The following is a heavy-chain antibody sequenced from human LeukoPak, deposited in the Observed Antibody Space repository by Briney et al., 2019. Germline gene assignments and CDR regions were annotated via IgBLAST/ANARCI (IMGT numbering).Heavy chain of an antibody. J-gene: IGHJ6*02. CDR3: ARERGAAAGTGMDV. CDR1: GYTFSGYY. Sequence: ASVKVSCKASGYTFSGYYMHWVRQAPGQGLEWMGWINPNSGRTNYAQKFQGRVTMTRDTSISTAYMELRRLRSDDTAAYYCARERGAAAGTGMDVWGQGTTVTVSS. D-gene: IGHD6-13*01. CDR2: INPNSGRT. V-gene: IGHV1-2*02.